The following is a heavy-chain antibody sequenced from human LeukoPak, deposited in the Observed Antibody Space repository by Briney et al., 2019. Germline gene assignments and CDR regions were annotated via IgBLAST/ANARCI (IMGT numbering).Heavy chain of an antibody. D-gene: IGHD1-26*01. V-gene: IGHV1-2*02. Sequence: PLASLKLSCKASGYTFTGYYMHWVRQAPGQGLEWMGWINPNSGGTNCAQKFQGRVTMTRDTSISTAYMELSRLRSDDTAVYYCARAYPPSIVGATVDYWGQGTLVTVSS. J-gene: IGHJ4*02. CDR2: INPNSGGT. CDR3: ARAYPPSIVGATVDY. CDR1: GYTFTGYY.